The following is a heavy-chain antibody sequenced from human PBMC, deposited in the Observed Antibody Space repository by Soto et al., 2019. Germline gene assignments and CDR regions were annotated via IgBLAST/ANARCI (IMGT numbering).Heavy chain of an antibody. CDR1: GFTFSTYG. CDR2: ISYDENTR. J-gene: IGHJ5*02. V-gene: IGHV3-30*18. Sequence: QVQLLESGGGVVQPGRSLRLSCEASGFTFSTYGMHWVRQAPGKGLEWVAIISYDENTRYYADSLKGRFTISRDNSKKTLYLDISNVTPEDTAVYYCAKEVLAAGQGWFDPWGQGTLVTVSS. CDR3: AKEVLAAGQGWFDP. D-gene: IGHD6-13*01.